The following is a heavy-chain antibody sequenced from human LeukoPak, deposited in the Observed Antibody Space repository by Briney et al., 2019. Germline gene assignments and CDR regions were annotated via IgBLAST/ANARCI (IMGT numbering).Heavy chain of an antibody. CDR2: ISGSSSYI. CDR1: GFTFSSYS. Sequence: GGSLRLSCAASGFTFSSYSMDWVRQAPGKGLEWVSSISGSSSYIYYADSVKGRFTISRDNAKNSLYLQMNSLRAEDTAVYYCARARAAAAGIMVLDYWGQGTLVTVSS. V-gene: IGHV3-21*06. CDR3: ARARAAAAGIMVLDY. D-gene: IGHD6-13*01. J-gene: IGHJ4*02.